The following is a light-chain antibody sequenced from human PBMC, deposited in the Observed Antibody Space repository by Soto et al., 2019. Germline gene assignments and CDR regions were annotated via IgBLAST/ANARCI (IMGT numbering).Light chain of an antibody. CDR1: QSITTH. V-gene: IGKV1-39*01. Sequence: DIQMTQSPSSLSASVGDRVTMTCRASQSITTHVNWYQQKPGKAPKLLIYAASILQSGVPSRFSCSGSGTDFTLTISSLQPEDFATYFCQQSYSTPTPPTFGQGTKVEIK. J-gene: IGKJ2*01. CDR2: AAS. CDR3: QQSYSTPTPPT.